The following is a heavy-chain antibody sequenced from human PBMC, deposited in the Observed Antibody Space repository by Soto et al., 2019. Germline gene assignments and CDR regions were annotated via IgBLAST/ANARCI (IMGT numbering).Heavy chain of an antibody. V-gene: IGHV3-30*18. J-gene: IGHJ6*01. Sequence: WGSLVVSCAASGFTFSIYGMHWVRQAPGKGLGLVAAISYDGSNKYYADSVKGRFTISRDNSKNTLYLQMNSLRAEETAVYYCAKDFFETTIFGVVTDYYYYGMDVWGQGTTVTVSS. CDR1: GFTFSIYG. D-gene: IGHD3-3*01. CDR3: AKDFFETTIFGVVTDYYYYGMDV. CDR2: ISYDGSNK.